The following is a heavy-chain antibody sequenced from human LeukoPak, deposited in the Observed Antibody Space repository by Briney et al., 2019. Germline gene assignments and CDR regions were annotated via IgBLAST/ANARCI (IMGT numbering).Heavy chain of an antibody. Sequence: GWFLRLSCAASRFTFSSYAMSWVRQAPGHGLECVSAISGSCGSTHYPDSVKCRFTISRDNSKNTLYLQMDNLRAEAPAVCDCSKIYYDYVWGRFCDPWGQGTLVTVSS. CDR2: ISGSCGST. CDR1: RFTFSSYA. D-gene: IGHD3-16*01. V-gene: IGHV3-23*01. CDR3: SKIYYDYVWGRFCDP. J-gene: IGHJ5*02.